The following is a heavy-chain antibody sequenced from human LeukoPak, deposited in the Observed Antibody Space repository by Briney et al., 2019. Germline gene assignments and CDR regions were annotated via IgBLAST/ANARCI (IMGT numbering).Heavy chain of an antibody. CDR1: GGTFSSYA. CDR3: ARQNDPETYYYGSGTHGWFDP. Sequence: ASVKVSCKASGGTFSSYAISWVRQAPGQGLEWMGRIIPILGIANYAQKFQGRVTITADKSTSTAYMELSSLRSEDTAVYYCARQNDPETYYYGSGTHGWFDPWGQGTLVTVSS. V-gene: IGHV1-69*04. J-gene: IGHJ5*02. CDR2: IIPILGIA. D-gene: IGHD3-10*01.